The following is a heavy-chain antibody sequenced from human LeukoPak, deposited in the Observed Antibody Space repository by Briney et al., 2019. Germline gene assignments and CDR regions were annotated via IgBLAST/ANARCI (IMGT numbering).Heavy chain of an antibody. CDR1: GFTFSSYA. J-gene: IGHJ4*02. Sequence: GGSLRLSCAASGFTFSSYAMSWVRQAPGKGLEWVSAISGSGGSTYYADSVKGRFTISRDNSKNTLYLQMNSLRAEDTAVYYCAEEVSGYYDSSGYYPPYYFDYWGQGTLVTVSS. CDR3: AEEVSGYYDSSGYYPPYYFDY. CDR2: ISGSGGST. V-gene: IGHV3-23*01. D-gene: IGHD3-22*01.